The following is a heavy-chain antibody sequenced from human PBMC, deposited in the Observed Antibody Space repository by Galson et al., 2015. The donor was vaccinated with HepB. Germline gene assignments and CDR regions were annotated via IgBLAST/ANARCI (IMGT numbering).Heavy chain of an antibody. V-gene: IGHV3-30*18. J-gene: IGHJ3*02. Sequence: SLRLSCAASGFTFSSYGMYWVRQAPGKGLEWLAVILYDGSNEYYADSVKGRFTISRDNSKNTLYLQMNSLRPEDTAVYYCAKGRSSGYYDAFDIWGQGTMVTVSS. CDR1: GFTFSSYG. CDR2: ILYDGSNE. CDR3: AKGRSSGYYDAFDI. D-gene: IGHD3-22*01.